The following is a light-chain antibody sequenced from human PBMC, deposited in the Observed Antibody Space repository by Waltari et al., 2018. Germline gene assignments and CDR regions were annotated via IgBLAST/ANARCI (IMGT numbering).Light chain of an antibody. Sequence: QSVLTQPPSASGTPGQRVTISCSGTSSNLGNNVVNWYQQVPGTAPKLLIDRNDLRPPGVPDRFSASKSGTSASLAISGLQSEDEAEYYCASWDDSLNGHWVFGGGTMVTVL. CDR1: SSNLGNNV. CDR3: ASWDDSLNGHWV. J-gene: IGLJ3*02. V-gene: IGLV1-44*01. CDR2: RND.